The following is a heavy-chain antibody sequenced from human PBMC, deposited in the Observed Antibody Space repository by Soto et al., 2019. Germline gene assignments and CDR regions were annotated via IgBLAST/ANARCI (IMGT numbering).Heavy chain of an antibody. J-gene: IGHJ4*02. CDR1: GFTFSSYA. CDR3: AKDTGIGSYGPRTFDY. V-gene: IGHV3-23*01. CDR2: ISGSGGST. Sequence: LRLSCAASGFTFSSYAMSWVRQAPGKGLEWVSVISGSGGSTYYADSVKGRFTISRDNSKNTLYLQMNSLRAEDTAVYYCAKDTGIGSYGPRTFDYWGQGTLVTVSS. D-gene: IGHD5-18*01.